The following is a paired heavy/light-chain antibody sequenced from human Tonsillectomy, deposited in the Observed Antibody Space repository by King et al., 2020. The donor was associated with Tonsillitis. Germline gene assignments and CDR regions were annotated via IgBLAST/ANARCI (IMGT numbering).Heavy chain of an antibody. CDR2: ISSSSSYT. CDR1: GFTFSDYY. J-gene: IGHJ4*02. D-gene: IGHD6-13*01. CDR3: ARGFYSSSWYRNPDY. V-gene: IGHV3-11*06. Sequence: QVQLVESGGGLVKPGGSLRLSCAASGFTFSDYYMSWIRQAPGKGLEWVSYISSSSSYTNSADSVKGRFTISRDSAKNSLYLQMNSLRAEDTAVYYCARGFYSSSWYRNPDYWGQGTLVTVSS.
Light chain of an antibody. Sequence: DIVMTQTPLSLSVTPGQPASISCKSSQSLLHSDGKTYLYWYLQKPGQSPQLLIYEVSNRFSGVPDRFSGSGSGTDFTLKISRVEAEDVGVYYCMQTIRLLTFGGGTKVEIK. J-gene: IGKJ4*01. V-gene: IGKV2D-29*02. CDR3: MQTIRLLT. CDR2: EVS. CDR1: QSLLHSDGKTY.